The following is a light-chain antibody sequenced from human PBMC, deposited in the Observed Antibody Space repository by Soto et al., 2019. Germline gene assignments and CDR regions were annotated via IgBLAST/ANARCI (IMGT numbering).Light chain of an antibody. J-gene: IGKJ4*01. Sequence: EIVLTQSPATLSLSPGERATLSCRASQSVSSYLAWYQQKPGQAPRLLIYDASNRATGIPARFSGSGSGTEFTLSISSLQSEDFGVYYCQQRSNWPPVTFGGGTKVDI. CDR3: QQRSNWPPVT. CDR2: DAS. V-gene: IGKV3-11*01. CDR1: QSVSSY.